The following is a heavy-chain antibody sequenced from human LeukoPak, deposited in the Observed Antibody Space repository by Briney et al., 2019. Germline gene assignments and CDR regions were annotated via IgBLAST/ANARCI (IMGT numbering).Heavy chain of an antibody. D-gene: IGHD1-26*01. CDR1: GYTFTSYY. CDR2: INPSGGST. V-gene: IGHV1-46*01. Sequence: GASVKVSCKASGYTFTSYYMHWVRQAPGQGLEWMGIINPSGGSTSYAQKFQGRVTMTRDMSTSTVYMELSSLRSEDTAVYYCARASPRYSGSFDAFDIWGQGTMVTVSS. CDR3: ARASPRYSGSFDAFDI. J-gene: IGHJ3*02.